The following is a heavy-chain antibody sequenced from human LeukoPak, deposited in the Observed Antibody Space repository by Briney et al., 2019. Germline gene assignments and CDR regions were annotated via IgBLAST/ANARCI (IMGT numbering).Heavy chain of an antibody. V-gene: IGHV1-2*06. CDR2: INPNSGGT. D-gene: IGHD6-19*01. Sequence: GASVKVSCKASGYTFTGYYMHWVRQAPGQGLEWMGRINPNSGGTNYAQKFQGRVTMTRDTSISTAYMELSRLRSEDTAVYYCARVSEYSSGWHPFDHWGQGTLVTVSS. CDR1: GYTFTGYY. CDR3: ARVSEYSSGWHPFDH. J-gene: IGHJ4*02.